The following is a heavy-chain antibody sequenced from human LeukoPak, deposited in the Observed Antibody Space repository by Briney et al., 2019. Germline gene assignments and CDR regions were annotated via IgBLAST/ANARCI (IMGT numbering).Heavy chain of an antibody. D-gene: IGHD3-22*01. CDR1: GYTFTGNY. V-gene: IGHV1-18*04. CDR2: ISAYNGNT. Sequence: ASVKVSCKASGYTFTGNYMHWVRQAPGQGLEWMGWISAYNGNTNYAQKLQGRVTMTTDTSTSTAYMELRSLRSDDTAVYYCARDHYYDSSGSSYFDIWGQGTMVTVSS. J-gene: IGHJ3*02. CDR3: ARDHYYDSSGSSYFDI.